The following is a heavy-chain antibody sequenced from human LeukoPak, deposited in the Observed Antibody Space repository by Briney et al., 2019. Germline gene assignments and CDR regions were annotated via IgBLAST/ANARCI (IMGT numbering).Heavy chain of an antibody. V-gene: IGHV3-23*01. CDR3: AKAYNYDSAGYSFGY. J-gene: IGHJ4*02. Sequence: GGSLRLSCAVSGFTFSSYAMIWVRQAPGKGLEWVSGISGSGTRTYYADSVKGRFTISRDNSKNALYLQMNSLIAADTAIYFCAKAYNYDSAGYSFGYWGQGTLVTVSS. CDR2: ISGSGTRT. CDR1: GFTFSSYA. D-gene: IGHD3-22*01.